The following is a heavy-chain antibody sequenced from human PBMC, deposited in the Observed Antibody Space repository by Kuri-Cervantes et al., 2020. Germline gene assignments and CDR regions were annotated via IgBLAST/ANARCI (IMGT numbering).Heavy chain of an antibody. CDR3: ARNGVQWQRTWFDP. CDR1: GGSISSYY. V-gene: IGHV4-59*12. D-gene: IGHD1-26*01. Sequence: GSLRLSCTVSGGSISSYYWSWIRQPPGKGLEWIGYIYYSGSTYNNPSLRSRVTISSDTSKNQFSLKLRSVTAADTAVYYCARNGVQWQRTWFDPWGQGTLVTVSS. CDR2: IYYSGST. J-gene: IGHJ5*02.